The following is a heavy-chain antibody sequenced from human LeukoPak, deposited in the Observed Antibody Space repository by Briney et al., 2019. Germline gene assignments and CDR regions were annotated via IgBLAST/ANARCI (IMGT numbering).Heavy chain of an antibody. CDR3: ARYSSSWWRWFDP. Sequence: ASVKVSCKASGYTFTGYYMHWVRQAPGQGLEWMGWINPNSGSTNYAQKFQGRVTMTRDTSISTAYMELSRLRSDDTAVYYCARYSSSWWRWFDPWGQGTLVTVSS. D-gene: IGHD6-13*01. V-gene: IGHV1-2*02. CDR2: INPNSGST. J-gene: IGHJ5*02. CDR1: GYTFTGYY.